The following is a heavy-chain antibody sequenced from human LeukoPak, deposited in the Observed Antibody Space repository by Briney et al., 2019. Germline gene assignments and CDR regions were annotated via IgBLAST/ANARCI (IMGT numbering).Heavy chain of an antibody. Sequence: GLPRLSCAASGFTFSNAWMSWVRQAPGKGLEWVGRKSKTDGGKTDYAAPVKGRFTITSDDSKNTLYLQMNSLKTEDTAVYSCTTKVWSYYYYYGMDVWGKGTTVTVSS. CDR2: KSKTDGGKT. J-gene: IGHJ6*04. CDR3: TTKVWSYYYYYGMDV. CDR1: GFTFSNAW. V-gene: IGHV3-15*01. D-gene: IGHD3-3*01.